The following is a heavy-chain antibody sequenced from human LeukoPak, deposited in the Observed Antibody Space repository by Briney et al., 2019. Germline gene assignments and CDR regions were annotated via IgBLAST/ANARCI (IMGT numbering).Heavy chain of an antibody. J-gene: IGHJ4*02. Sequence: GGSLRLSCAASGFTFSTYWMTWVRQAPGKGLEWVANIKQDGSEKNYVDSVKGRFTISRDNAKNSLYLQMNSLRAEDTAVYYCARDIKEGVNWGQGTLVTVSS. CDR3: ARDIKEGVN. CDR2: IKQDGSEK. V-gene: IGHV3-7*03. CDR1: GFTFSTYW. D-gene: IGHD1-20*01.